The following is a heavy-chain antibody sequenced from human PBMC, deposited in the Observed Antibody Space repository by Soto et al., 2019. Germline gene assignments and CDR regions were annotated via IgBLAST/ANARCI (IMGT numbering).Heavy chain of an antibody. V-gene: IGHV4-61*01. CDR3: ARGIAVAFDY. J-gene: IGHJ4*02. CDR1: GGSVSSGSYY. Sequence: ETLSLTCTVSGGSVSSGSYYWSWIRQPPGKGLEWIGYIYYSGSTNYNPSLKSRVTISVDTSKNQFSLKLSSVTAAGTAVYYCARGIAVAFDYWGQGTLVTVSS. D-gene: IGHD6-19*01. CDR2: IYYSGST.